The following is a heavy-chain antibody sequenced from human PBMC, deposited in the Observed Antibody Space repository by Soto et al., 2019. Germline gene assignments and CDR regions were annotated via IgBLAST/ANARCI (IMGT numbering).Heavy chain of an antibody. Sequence: ASVKVSCKASGYTFTGYYIHWVRQAPGQGLEWMGWINPNSGGTNYAQKFQGWVTMTRDTSISTAYMELSRLRSDDTAVYYCARGSSTSCYRSCNWFDPWGQGTLVTVSS. J-gene: IGHJ5*02. CDR3: ARGSSTSCYRSCNWFDP. CDR1: GYTFTGYY. V-gene: IGHV1-2*04. D-gene: IGHD2-2*02. CDR2: INPNSGGT.